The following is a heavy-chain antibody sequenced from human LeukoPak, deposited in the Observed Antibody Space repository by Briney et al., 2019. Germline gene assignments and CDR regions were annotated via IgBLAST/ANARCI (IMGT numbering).Heavy chain of an antibody. V-gene: IGHV4-39*07. CDR3: ARERYSWWFDP. Sequence: SETLSLTCTVSGGSISSSNYYWGWIRQPPGKGLEWIGSIYYSGSTYYNPSLKSRVTISVDTSKNQFSLKLSSVTAADTAVYYCARERYSWWFDPWGQGTLVTVSS. CDR1: GGSISSSNYY. J-gene: IGHJ5*02. D-gene: IGHD1-26*01. CDR2: IYYSGST.